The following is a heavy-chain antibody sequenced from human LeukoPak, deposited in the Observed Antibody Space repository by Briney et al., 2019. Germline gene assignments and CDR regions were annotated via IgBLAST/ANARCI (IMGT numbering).Heavy chain of an antibody. V-gene: IGHV1-2*02. D-gene: IGHD3-22*01. CDR3: AREGSYDSSGIPLYYFDY. J-gene: IGHJ4*02. Sequence: ASVKVSCKASGYTFTGYYMHWVRQAPGQGLEWMGGINPNSGGTNYAQKFQGRVTMTRDTSISTAYMELSRLRSDDTAVYYCAREGSYDSSGIPLYYFDYWGQGTLVTVSS. CDR1: GYTFTGYY. CDR2: INPNSGGT.